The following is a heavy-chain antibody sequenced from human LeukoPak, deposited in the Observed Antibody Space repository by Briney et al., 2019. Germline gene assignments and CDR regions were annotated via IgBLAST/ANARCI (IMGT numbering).Heavy chain of an antibody. V-gene: IGHV4-30-4*01. Sequence: SETLSLTCTVSGGSISSGDYYWSWIRQPPGKGLEWIGYIYYSGSTYYNPSLKSRVTISVDTSKNQFSLKLSSVTAADTAVYYCARGYSSGDAFDIWGQGQWSPSLQ. D-gene: IGHD6-19*01. CDR1: GGSISSGDYY. CDR2: IYYSGST. CDR3: ARGYSSGDAFDI. J-gene: IGHJ3*02.